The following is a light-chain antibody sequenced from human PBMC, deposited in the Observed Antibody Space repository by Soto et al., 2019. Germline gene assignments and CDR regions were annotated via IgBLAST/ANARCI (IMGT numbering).Light chain of an antibody. J-gene: IGKJ1*01. CDR3: LQDYNYPRT. CDR1: QGIRND. Sequence: AIQMTQSPSSLSASVGDRVTITCRASQGIRNDLGWYQQKPGKSPKLLIYAASSLQSGVPSRFSGSGSGTDFPLTISRLQPEDFATYHCLQDYNYPRTFGQGTKVEIK. V-gene: IGKV1-6*01. CDR2: AAS.